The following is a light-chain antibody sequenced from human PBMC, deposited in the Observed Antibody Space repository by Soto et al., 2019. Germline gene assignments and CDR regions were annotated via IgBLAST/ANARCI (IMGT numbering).Light chain of an antibody. V-gene: IGLV1-40*01. CDR2: GNS. J-gene: IGLJ3*02. Sequence: QSVLTQPPSVSGAPGQRVTISCTGSSSNIGAGYDVHWYQQLPGTAPKLLIYGNSNRPSGVPDRFSGSKSGTSASLAITGLQAEDEAYYYCSSYTSINTQLFGGGTKVTVL. CDR3: SSYTSINTQL. CDR1: SSNIGAGYD.